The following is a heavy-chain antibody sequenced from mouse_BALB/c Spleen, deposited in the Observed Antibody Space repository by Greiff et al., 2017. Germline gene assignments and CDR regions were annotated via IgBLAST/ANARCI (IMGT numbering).Heavy chain of an antibody. CDR3: AFYYDYDGYFDY. V-gene: IGHV14-1*02. CDR2: IDPENGNT. D-gene: IGHD2-4*01. CDR1: GFNIKDYY. J-gene: IGHJ2*01. Sequence: VQLQQSGAELVRPGALVKLSCKASGFNIKDYYMHWVKQRPEQGLEWIGWIDPENGNTIYDPKFQGKASITADTSSNTAYLQLSSLTSEDTAVYYCAFYYDYDGYFDYWGQGTTLTVSS.